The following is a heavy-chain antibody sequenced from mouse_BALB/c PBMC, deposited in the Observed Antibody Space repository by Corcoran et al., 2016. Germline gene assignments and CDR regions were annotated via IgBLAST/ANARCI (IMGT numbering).Heavy chain of an antibody. CDR1: GYTFTTAG. J-gene: IGHJ3*01. CDR2: INTHSGVP. Sequence: QIQLVQSGPELKKTGETVRISCTASGYTFTTAGMQWVQKMPGKGLKWIGWINTHSGVPEYAEDFKGRFAFSLETSASTAYLQISNLKNEDTATYFCARQRVYDYDGFAYWGQGTLVTVSA. D-gene: IGHD2-4*01. V-gene: IGHV9-4*02. CDR3: ARQRVYDYDGFAY.